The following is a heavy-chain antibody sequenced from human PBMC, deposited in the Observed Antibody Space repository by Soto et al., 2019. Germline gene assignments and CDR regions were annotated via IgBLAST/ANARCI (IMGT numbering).Heavy chain of an antibody. CDR2: IDPSDSYT. D-gene: IGHD3-3*01. CDR3: ARHFRHYDFWSAPVPTYYYYYGMDV. CDR1: GYSFTSYW. Sequence: GESLKSACKGAGYSFTSYWISWVRQMLGKGLEWMGRIDPSDSYTNYSPSFQGHVTISADKSISTAYLQWSSLKASDTAMYYCARHFRHYDFWSAPVPTYYYYYGMDVWGQGTTVTVSS. J-gene: IGHJ6*02. V-gene: IGHV5-10-1*01.